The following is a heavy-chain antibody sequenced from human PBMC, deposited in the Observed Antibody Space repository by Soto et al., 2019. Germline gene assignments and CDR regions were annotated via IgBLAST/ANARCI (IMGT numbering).Heavy chain of an antibody. CDR1: GFSFSNNG. J-gene: IGHJ6*02. Sequence: SLRLSCAASGFSFSNNGMHWVRQAPGKGLEWVALISDDGSNKFYRESVKGRFTISRDNSKNTLYLQMNSLTIEDTAMYYCAKRGYYYYAMDVWGQGTTVTVSS. CDR2: ISDDGSNK. D-gene: IGHD3-10*01. V-gene: IGHV3-30*18. CDR3: AKRGYYYYAMDV.